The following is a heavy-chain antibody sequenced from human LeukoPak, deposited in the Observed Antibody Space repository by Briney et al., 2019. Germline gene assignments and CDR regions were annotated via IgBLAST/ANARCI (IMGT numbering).Heavy chain of an antibody. Sequence: GGSLRLSCEASGFTLSTYWMNWVRQVPGKGLDWVANINPDGSGKRYVDSVKGRFTIARDNADNSLSLQMNSMRAEDTAVYYCASWGAGGNSWGQGTLVTVSS. CDR1: GFTLSTYW. D-gene: IGHD3-16*01. J-gene: IGHJ4*02. CDR2: INPDGSGK. CDR3: ASWGAGGNS. V-gene: IGHV3-7*01.